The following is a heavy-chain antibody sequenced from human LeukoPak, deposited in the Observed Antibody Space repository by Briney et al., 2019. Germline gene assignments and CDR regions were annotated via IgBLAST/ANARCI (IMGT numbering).Heavy chain of an antibody. D-gene: IGHD2-15*01. CDR1: GITFSRSW. V-gene: IGHV3-7*04. Sequence: GGSLRLSCAASGITFSRSWMSWVRQAPGKGLEWVAFIKEDGSEKYYVDSVKGRFTISRDNAENSLYLQMNSLRAEDTAVYYCARDRGGRTGLDDWGQGTLVTVSS. CDR2: IKEDGSEK. J-gene: IGHJ4*02. CDR3: ARDRGGRTGLDD.